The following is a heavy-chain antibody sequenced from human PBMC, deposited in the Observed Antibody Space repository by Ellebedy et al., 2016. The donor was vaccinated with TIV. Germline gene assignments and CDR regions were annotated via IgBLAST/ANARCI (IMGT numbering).Heavy chain of an antibody. CDR3: ARHPDSSNLYMVWWFDP. D-gene: IGHD6-13*01. CDR2: IYYSGST. Sequence: MPSETLSLTCTVSGGSISSGDYYWCWIRQPPGKGLEWIGYIYYSGSTYYNPSLQSRVTISVDTSKNQFSLKLSAVTAADTAVYYCARHPDSSNLYMVWWFDPWGQGTLVTVSS. V-gene: IGHV4-30-4*01. J-gene: IGHJ5*02. CDR1: GGSISSGDYY.